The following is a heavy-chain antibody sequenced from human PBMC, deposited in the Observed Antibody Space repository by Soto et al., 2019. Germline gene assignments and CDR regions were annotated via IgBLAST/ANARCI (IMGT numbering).Heavy chain of an antibody. J-gene: IGHJ3*02. D-gene: IGHD2-2*01. CDR2: IYYSGST. V-gene: IGHV4-39*01. Sequence: SETLSLTCTVSGGSISSSSYYWGWIRQPPGKGLEWIGSIYYSGSTYYNPSLKSRVTISVDTSKNQFSLKLSSVTAADTAVYYCARLSKGYCRSTSCYFDAFDIWGQGTMVTVSS. CDR1: GGSISSSSYY. CDR3: ARLSKGYCRSTSCYFDAFDI.